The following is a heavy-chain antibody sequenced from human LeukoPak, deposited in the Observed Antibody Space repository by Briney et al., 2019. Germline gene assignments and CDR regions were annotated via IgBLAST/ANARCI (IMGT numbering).Heavy chain of an antibody. CDR2: ISGSGGST. V-gene: IGHV3-23*01. J-gene: IGHJ5*02. CDR3: ARLLGYCSSTSCYPS. D-gene: IGHD2-2*01. Sequence: GRSLRLSCAASGFTFSSYGMSWVRQAPGKGLEWVSAISGSGGSTYYADSVKGRFTISRDNSKNTLYLQMNSLRAEDTAVYYCARLLGYCSSTSCYPSWGQGTLVTVSS. CDR1: GFTFSSYG.